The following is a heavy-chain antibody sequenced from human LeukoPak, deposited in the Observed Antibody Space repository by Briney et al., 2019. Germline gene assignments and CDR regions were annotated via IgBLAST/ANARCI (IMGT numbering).Heavy chain of an antibody. J-gene: IGHJ2*01. V-gene: IGHV4-59*12. CDR2: IYHSGST. D-gene: IGHD3-22*01. Sequence: SETLSLTCTVSGGSISSYYWSWIRQPPGKGLEWIGYIYHSGSTYYNPSLKSRVTISVDRSKNQFSLKLSSVTAADTAVYYCARVLYYYDSSGYGWYFDLWGRGTLVTVSS. CDR1: GGSISSYY. CDR3: ARVLYYYDSSGYGWYFDL.